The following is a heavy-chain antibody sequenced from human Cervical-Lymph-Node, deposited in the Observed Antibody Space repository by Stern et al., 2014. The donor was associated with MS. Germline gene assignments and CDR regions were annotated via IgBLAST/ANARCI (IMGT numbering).Heavy chain of an antibody. V-gene: IGHV1-2*02. CDR1: GYSFTAYY. CDR2: IDPNSGGN. J-gene: IGHJ6*02. CDR3: ARERHSMDV. Sequence: QLVQSGAEVKKPGASVKVSCKASGYSFTAYYMHWVRQAPGQGLEWMGWIDPNSGGNKSAQTFQGRVTMTRDTSISTFYMELSGLTSDDTAVFYCARERHSMDVWGQGTTVTVSS.